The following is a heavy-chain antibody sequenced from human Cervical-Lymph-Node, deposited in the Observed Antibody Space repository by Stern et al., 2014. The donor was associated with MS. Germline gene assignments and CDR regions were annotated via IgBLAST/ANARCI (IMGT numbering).Heavy chain of an antibody. CDR2: INPSGAT. V-gene: IGHV1-46*02. D-gene: IGHD2-15*01. CDR1: EYTHNNYL. CDR3: AVRYCSGGRCYSVPDV. Sequence: VQLVQSGSEVKKPGASVKVSCKASEYTHNNYLIHWVRQAPGQRPDWMGVINPSGATNYAQKVQDRVTMTTDASTSTFYMELRRLRSEDTAVYYCAVRYCSGGRCYSVPDVWGQGTTVIVSS. J-gene: IGHJ6*02.